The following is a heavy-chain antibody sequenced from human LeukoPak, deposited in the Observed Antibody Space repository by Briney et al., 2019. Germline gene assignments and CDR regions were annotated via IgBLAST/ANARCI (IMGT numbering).Heavy chain of an antibody. CDR1: GGSISSGGYY. CDR3: ARKDYSNYVRWFDP. J-gene: IGHJ5*02. D-gene: IGHD4-11*01. V-gene: IGHV4-31*03. CDR2: IYYSGST. Sequence: SETLSLTCTVSGGSISSGGYYWSWLRQHPGKGLEWIGYIYYSGSTYYNPSLKSRITISVDTSKNQFSLKLSSVTAADTAVYSCARKDYSNYVRWFDPWGQGTLVTVSS.